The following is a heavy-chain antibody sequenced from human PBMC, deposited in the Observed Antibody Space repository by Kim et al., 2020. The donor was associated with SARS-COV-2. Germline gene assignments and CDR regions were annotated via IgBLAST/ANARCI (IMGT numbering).Heavy chain of an antibody. V-gene: IGHV3-74*03. J-gene: IGHJ3*02. CDR1: GFSFSNYW. Sequence: GGSLRLSCAASGFSFSNYWMHWVRQAPGKGLVWVSRMNTDGSNTTYVESVEGRFTISRDNAKNTVYLQMNSLRAEDTAVYYCVRGGSRYCSGGDCYRDAFHIWGQGTTVTVSS. CDR3: VRGGSRYCSGGDCYRDAFHI. D-gene: IGHD2-15*01. CDR2: MNTDGSNT.